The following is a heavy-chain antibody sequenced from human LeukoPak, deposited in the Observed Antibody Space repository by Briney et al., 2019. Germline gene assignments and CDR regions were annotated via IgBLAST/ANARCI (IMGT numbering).Heavy chain of an antibody. CDR3: AKDASGYCVDGVCFPLDY. D-gene: IGHD2-8*01. J-gene: IGHJ4*02. V-gene: IGHV3-30*02. CDR1: GFTFSSYL. CDR2: IRYEGSNK. Sequence: GGSLRLSCAASGFTFSSYLMSWVRQAPGKGLEWVAFIRYEGSNKYYVDSVKGRFTISRDNSKSTLHLQMNSLRAEDTAVYYCAKDASGYCVDGVCFPLDYWGQGTLVTVSS.